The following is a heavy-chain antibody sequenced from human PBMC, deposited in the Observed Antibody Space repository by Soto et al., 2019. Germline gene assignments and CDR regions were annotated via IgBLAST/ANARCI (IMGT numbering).Heavy chain of an antibody. J-gene: IGHJ6*03. CDR1: GGSISSYY. CDR2: IYYSGST. CDR3: ARRGRGYDLYYYYYMDV. D-gene: IGHD5-12*01. Sequence: SETLSLTCTVSGGSISSYYWSWIRQPPGKGLEWIGYIYYSGSTNYNPSLKSRVTISVDTSKNQFSLKLSSVTAADTAVYYCARRGRGYDLYYYYYMDVWGKGTTVTVSS. V-gene: IGHV4-59*08.